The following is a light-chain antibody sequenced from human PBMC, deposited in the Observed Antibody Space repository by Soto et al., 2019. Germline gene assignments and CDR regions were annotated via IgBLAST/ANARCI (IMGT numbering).Light chain of an antibody. CDR2: DAS. Sequence: DIQMTQSPSTLSASVGDRVTITCRASQSISSWLAWYQQKPGKAPKLLIYDASSLESGVPSRFSGSGSGTEFTLTISSLQPDDFATYYCQQYNRYTWTFGQGTTVEIK. CDR1: QSISSW. CDR3: QQYNRYTWT. V-gene: IGKV1-5*01. J-gene: IGKJ1*01.